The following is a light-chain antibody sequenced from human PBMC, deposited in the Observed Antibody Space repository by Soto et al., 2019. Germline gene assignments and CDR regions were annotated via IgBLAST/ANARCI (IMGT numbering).Light chain of an antibody. CDR3: HQYNIRPWT. CDR2: GAS. CDR1: QRVSNN. Sequence: EIVMAQSPATLSVSPGERATLSCRASQRVSNNLAWYQHRPGQAPRLLIYGASTRATGIPARFSGSGSGTDFTLTISSLQSEDFAVYYCHQYNIRPWTFGQGTKVEIK. V-gene: IGKV3-15*01. J-gene: IGKJ1*01.